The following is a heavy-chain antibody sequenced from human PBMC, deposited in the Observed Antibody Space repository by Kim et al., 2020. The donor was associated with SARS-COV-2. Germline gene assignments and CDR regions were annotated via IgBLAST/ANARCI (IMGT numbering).Heavy chain of an antibody. CDR3: ARDGPDYNWNVMDV. CDR2: VYYSGST. V-gene: IGHV4-59*01. Sequence: SETLSLTCTVSGGSISSYYWSWIRQPPGKGLERVGYVYYSGSTNYNPSLKSRVTISVDTSKNQFSLKLSSVTAADTAVYYCARDGPDYNWNVMDVWGKGTTVTVSS. CDR1: GGSISSYY. J-gene: IGHJ6*04. D-gene: IGHD1-20*01.